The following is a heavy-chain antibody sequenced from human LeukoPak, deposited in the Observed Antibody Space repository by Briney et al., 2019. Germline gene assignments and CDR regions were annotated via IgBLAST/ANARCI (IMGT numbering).Heavy chain of an antibody. CDR2: IDSTGAYT. Sequence: GGSLRLSCAASGFIFSNYAMSWVRQAPGKGLEWVSAIDSTGAYTWYADSVKGRFTISKDSSKTILYLQMNSLRAEDAAVYYCAKASLSGITATTDYWGQGTLVAVSS. CDR3: AKASLSGITATTDY. CDR1: GFIFSNYA. J-gene: IGHJ4*02. D-gene: IGHD1-7*01. V-gene: IGHV3-23*01.